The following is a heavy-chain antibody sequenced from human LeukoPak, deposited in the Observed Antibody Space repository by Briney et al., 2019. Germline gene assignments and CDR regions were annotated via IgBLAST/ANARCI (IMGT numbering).Heavy chain of an antibody. Sequence: AAVKVSCKASGYTFNVYYIHWLRQAPGQGLEWMGWVIPSSGGTKYAQKFQDRVTMTRDTSINTAYMELSSLTYDDTAVYYCARGVLLQGRGAFDIWGQGAMVTVSS. V-gene: IGHV1-2*02. CDR2: VIPSSGGT. CDR3: ARGVLLQGRGAFDI. D-gene: IGHD2-15*01. CDR1: GYTFNVYY. J-gene: IGHJ3*02.